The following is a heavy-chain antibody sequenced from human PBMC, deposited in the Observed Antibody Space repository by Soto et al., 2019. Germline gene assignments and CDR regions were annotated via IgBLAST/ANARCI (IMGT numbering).Heavy chain of an antibody. CDR3: ASDSRPLLPFIYFQH. CDR1: GYTFTSYY. D-gene: IGHD6-13*01. J-gene: IGHJ1*01. V-gene: IGHV1-46*01. Sequence: ASVKVSCKASGYTFTSYYMHWVRQAPGQGLEWMGIINPSGGSTSYAQKFQGRVTMTRDTSTSTVYMELSSLRSEDTAVYYCASDSRPLLPFIYFQHWGQGTLVNVSS. CDR2: INPSGGST.